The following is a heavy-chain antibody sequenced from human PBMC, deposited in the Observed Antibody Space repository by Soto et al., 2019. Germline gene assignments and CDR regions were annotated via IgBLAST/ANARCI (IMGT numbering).Heavy chain of an antibody. V-gene: IGHV4-59*08. Sequence: SETLSLTCTVSGGSISSYYWSWIRQPPGKGLEWIGYIYYSGSTNYNPSLKSRVTISVDTSKNQFSLKLSSVTAADTAVYYCASQRSGIAAAFDYWGQGTLVTVSS. D-gene: IGHD6-13*01. J-gene: IGHJ4*02. CDR1: GGSISSYY. CDR3: ASQRSGIAAAFDY. CDR2: IYYSGST.